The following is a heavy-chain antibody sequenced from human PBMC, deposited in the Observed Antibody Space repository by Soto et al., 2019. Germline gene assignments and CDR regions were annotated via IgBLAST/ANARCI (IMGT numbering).Heavy chain of an antibody. CDR2: IYYSGST. CDR1: GGSVSSSNYY. Sequence: QLQLQESGPGLVKPSETLSLTCTVSGGSVSSSNYYWGWIRQSPGKGLEWIGSIYYSGSTYYNPSLESRVTISVDKSKNQCSLKVISVTAADTAVYYCARLEGLATISYYFDYWGQGTLVTVSS. D-gene: IGHD3-9*01. V-gene: IGHV4-39*01. J-gene: IGHJ4*02. CDR3: ARLEGLATISYYFDY.